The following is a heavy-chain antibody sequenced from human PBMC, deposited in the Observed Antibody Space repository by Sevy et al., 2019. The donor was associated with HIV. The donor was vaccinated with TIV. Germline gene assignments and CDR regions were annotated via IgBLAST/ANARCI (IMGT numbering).Heavy chain of an antibody. Sequence: SETLSLTCTVSGGSISSGDYYWSWIRQPPGKGLESIGYIYYSGSSNYNPSLKSRVTISVDMSKNQFSLKLSSVTAADTAVYYCARAQYYYDSRGHYVLLRYYFDYWGQGTLVTVSS. V-gene: IGHV4-30-4*01. CDR1: GGSISSGDYY. J-gene: IGHJ4*02. D-gene: IGHD3-22*01. CDR2: IYYSGSS. CDR3: ARAQYYYDSRGHYVLLRYYFDY.